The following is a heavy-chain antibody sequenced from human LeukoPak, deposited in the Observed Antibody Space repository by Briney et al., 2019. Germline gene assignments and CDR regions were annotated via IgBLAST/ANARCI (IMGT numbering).Heavy chain of an antibody. J-gene: IGHJ4*02. CDR1: GFTFSSYA. V-gene: IGHV3-30*04. CDR2: ISYDGSNK. CDR3: ARAPGYRGFLDY. D-gene: IGHD5-18*01. Sequence: GGSLRLSCAASGFTFSSYAMHWVRQAPGKGLEWVAVISYDGSNKKYADSVKGRFTISRVNSQKTLYLQMNSLRAEDAAVYYCARAPGYRGFLDYWGQGNLVTVSS.